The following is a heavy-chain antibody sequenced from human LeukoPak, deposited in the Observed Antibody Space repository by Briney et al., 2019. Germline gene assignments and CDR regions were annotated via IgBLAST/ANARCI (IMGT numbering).Heavy chain of an antibody. CDR2: IKQDGSEK. D-gene: IGHD5-18*01. V-gene: IGHV3-7*01. CDR1: GFTFSSYW. Sequence: PGGSLRHSCAASGFTFSSYWMSWVRQAPGKGLEWVANIKQDGSEKYYVDSVKGRFTISGDNAKNSLYLQMNSLRAEDTAVYYCARDRWGYSYGGDWGQGTLVTVSS. CDR3: ARDRWGYSYGGD. J-gene: IGHJ4*02.